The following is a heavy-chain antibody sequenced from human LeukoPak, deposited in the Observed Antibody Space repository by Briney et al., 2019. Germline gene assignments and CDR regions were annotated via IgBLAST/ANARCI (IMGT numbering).Heavy chain of an antibody. CDR3: ARGALSGSYSYLDY. D-gene: IGHD3-10*01. Sequence: SVKVSCKASGGTFSSYAISWVRQAPGQGLEWMGRIIPILGIANYAQKFQGRVTITADKSTSTAYMELSSLRSEDTAVYYCARGALSGSYSYLDYWGQGTLVTVSS. CDR1: GGTFSSYA. J-gene: IGHJ4*02. CDR2: IIPILGIA. V-gene: IGHV1-69*04.